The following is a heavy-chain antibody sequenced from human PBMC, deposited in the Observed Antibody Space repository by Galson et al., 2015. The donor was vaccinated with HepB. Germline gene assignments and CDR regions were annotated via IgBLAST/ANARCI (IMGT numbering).Heavy chain of an antibody. Sequence: SLRLSCAASGFTFSSYAMHWVRQAPGKGLEYVSAISSNGGSTYYADSVKGRLTISRDNSKNTLYLQMSSLRAEDTAVYYCVKGGDCSGGSCYIGAFDIWGQGTMVTVSS. V-gene: IGHV3-64D*06. CDR3: VKGGDCSGGSCYIGAFDI. CDR1: GFTFSSYA. CDR2: ISSNGGST. J-gene: IGHJ3*02. D-gene: IGHD2-15*01.